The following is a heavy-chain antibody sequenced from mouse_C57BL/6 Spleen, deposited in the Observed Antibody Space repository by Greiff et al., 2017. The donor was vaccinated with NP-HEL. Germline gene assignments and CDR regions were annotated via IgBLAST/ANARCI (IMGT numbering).Heavy chain of an antibody. J-gene: IGHJ4*01. V-gene: IGHV5-4*03. D-gene: IGHD1-1*01. CDR3: ARVTTVVALYAMDY. CDR2: ISDGGSYT. Sequence: EVKVVESGGGLVKPGGSLKLSCAASGFTFSSYAMSWVRQTPEKRLEWVATISDGGSYTYYPDNVKGRFTISRDNAKNNLYLQMSHLKSEDTAMYYCARVTTVVALYAMDYWGQGTSVTVSS. CDR1: GFTFSSYA.